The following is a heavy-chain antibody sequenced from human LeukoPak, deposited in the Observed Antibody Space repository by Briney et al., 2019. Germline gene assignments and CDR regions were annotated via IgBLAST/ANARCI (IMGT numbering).Heavy chain of an antibody. CDR1: GFSFSSYW. D-gene: IGHD5-12*01. CDR2: IKQDGSDK. Sequence: GGSLRLSCAASGFSFSSYWMTWVRQAPGKGLEWVANIKQDGSDKYYVDSVKGRFTISRDNAKNSLYLQMNSLRAEDTAVYYCAKAIPFAVVATTWYFDYWGQGTLVTVSS. CDR3: AKAIPFAVVATTWYFDY. J-gene: IGHJ4*02. V-gene: IGHV3-7*03.